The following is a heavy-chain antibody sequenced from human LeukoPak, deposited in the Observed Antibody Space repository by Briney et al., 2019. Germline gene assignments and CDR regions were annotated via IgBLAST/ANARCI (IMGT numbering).Heavy chain of an antibody. CDR2: VKQDGSEK. CDR3: TRMAWRSRPFDY. V-gene: IGHV3-7*01. CDR1: GFTFNDYW. Sequence: GGSLRLSCAASGFTFNDYWISWVRQAPGKVLEWVANVKQDGSEKFYVGSVKGRFSISRDNAENSVYLQMNSLRAEDTAVYYCTRMAWRSRPFDYWGQGTLVTVSS. J-gene: IGHJ4*02. D-gene: IGHD2-2*01.